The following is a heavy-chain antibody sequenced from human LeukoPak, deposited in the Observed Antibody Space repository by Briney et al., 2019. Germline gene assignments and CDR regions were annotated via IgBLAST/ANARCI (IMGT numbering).Heavy chain of an antibody. D-gene: IGHD4-17*01. CDR2: INPNSGGT. Sequence: GASVKASCKASGYTFTGYYMHWVRQAPGQGLEWMGWINPNSGGTNYAQKFQGRVTMTRDTSISTAYMELSRLRSDDTAVYYCARIGGATVTTFRPYYYYMDVWGKGTTVTVSS. CDR1: GYTFTGYY. V-gene: IGHV1-2*02. J-gene: IGHJ6*03. CDR3: ARIGGATVTTFRPYYYYMDV.